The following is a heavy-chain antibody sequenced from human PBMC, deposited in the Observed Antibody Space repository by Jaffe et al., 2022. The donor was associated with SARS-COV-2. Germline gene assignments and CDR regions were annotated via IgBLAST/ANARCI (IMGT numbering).Heavy chain of an antibody. D-gene: IGHD6-19*01. V-gene: IGHV3-30*18. CDR1: GFTFSSYG. CDR3: AKDGGLSKQWLVGPGGHFYYGMDV. J-gene: IGHJ6*02. CDR2: ISYDGSNK. Sequence: QVQLVESGGGVVQPGRSLRLSCAASGFTFSSYGMHWVRQAPGKGLEWVAVISYDGSNKYYADSVKGRFTISRDNSKNTLYLQMNSLRAEDTAVYYCAKDGGLSKQWLVGPGGHFYYGMDVWGQGTTVTVSS.